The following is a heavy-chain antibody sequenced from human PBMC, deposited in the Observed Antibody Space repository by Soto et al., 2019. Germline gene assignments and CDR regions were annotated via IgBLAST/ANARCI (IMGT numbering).Heavy chain of an antibody. V-gene: IGHV3-33*01. CDR2: IWYDGSNK. CDR3: ARGWSFYDSSGYYSANDAFDI. Sequence: QVQLVESGGGVVQPGRSLRLSCAASGFTFSSYGMHWVRQAPGKGLEWVAVIWYDGSNKYYADSVKGRFTISRDNSKNTLYLQMNSLRAEDTAVYYCARGWSFYDSSGYYSANDAFDIWGQGTMVTVSS. D-gene: IGHD3-22*01. J-gene: IGHJ3*02. CDR1: GFTFSSYG.